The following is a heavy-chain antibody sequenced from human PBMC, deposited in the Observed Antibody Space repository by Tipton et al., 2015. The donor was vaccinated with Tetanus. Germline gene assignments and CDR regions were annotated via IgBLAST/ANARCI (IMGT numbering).Heavy chain of an antibody. J-gene: IGHJ6*02. CDR1: GGSISSSYYY. CDR2: LDYSGNT. V-gene: IGHV4-39*07. CDR3: ARTPDYYYGMDV. Sequence: TLSLTCTVSGGSISSSYYYWGWIRQPPGKGLEWIGSLDYSGNTNYNPSLKSRVTISTDKSKNQVSLRLNSVTAADTAVYFCARTPDYYYGMDVWGQGTTVTVSS.